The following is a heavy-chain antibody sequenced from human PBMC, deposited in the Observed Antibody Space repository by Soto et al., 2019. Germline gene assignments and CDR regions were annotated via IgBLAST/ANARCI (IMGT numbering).Heavy chain of an antibody. V-gene: IGHV4-39*01. Sequence: SETLSLTCTVSGGSISSSSYYWGWIRQPPGKGLEWIGSIYYSGSTYYNPSLKGRVTISVDTSKNQFSLKLSSVTAADTAVYYCARQDDKGDYWSEQGAYWGQGTLVTVSS. CDR1: GGSISSSSYY. J-gene: IGHJ4*02. D-gene: IGHD4-17*01. CDR2: IYYSGST. CDR3: ARQDDKGDYWSEQGAY.